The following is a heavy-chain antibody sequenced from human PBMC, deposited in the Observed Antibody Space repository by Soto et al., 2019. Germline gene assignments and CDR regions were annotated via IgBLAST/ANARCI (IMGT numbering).Heavy chain of an antibody. D-gene: IGHD6-13*01. CDR1: GFTFRSYA. CDR2: ISGSGGST. Sequence: EVQLLESGGGLVQPGGSLRLSCAASGFTFRSYAMNWVRQAPGKGLEWVSVISGSGGSTYYADSVKGRFTISRDNSKNTLSRQMNSLRVEDTAVYYCARRGPGTYFDHWGQGTLVTVSS. J-gene: IGHJ4*02. V-gene: IGHV3-23*01. CDR3: ARRGPGTYFDH.